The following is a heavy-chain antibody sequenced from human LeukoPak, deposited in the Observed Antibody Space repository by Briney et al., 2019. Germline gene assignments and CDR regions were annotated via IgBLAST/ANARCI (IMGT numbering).Heavy chain of an antibody. V-gene: IGHV3-30*04. Sequence: PGGSLRHSCAASGFTFSSYAMHWVRQAPGKGLEWVAVISYDGSNKYYADSVKGRFTISRDNSKNTLYLQMNSLRAEDTAVYYCARDHRTRYSYTTYYFDYWGQGTLVTVSS. D-gene: IGHD5-18*01. CDR2: ISYDGSNK. J-gene: IGHJ4*02. CDR3: ARDHRTRYSYTTYYFDY. CDR1: GFTFSSYA.